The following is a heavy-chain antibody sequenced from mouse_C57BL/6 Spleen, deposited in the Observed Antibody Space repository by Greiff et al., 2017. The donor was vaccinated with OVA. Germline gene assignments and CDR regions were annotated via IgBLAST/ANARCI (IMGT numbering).Heavy chain of an antibody. J-gene: IGHJ4*01. D-gene: IGHD2-14*01. CDR3: ARGYHAMDY. CDR2: IYPGSGNT. V-gene: IGHV1-76*01. CDR1: GYTFTDYY. Sequence: VQLQQSGAELVRPGASVKLSCKASGYTFTDYYINWVKQRPGQGLEWIARIYPGSGNTYYNEKFKGKATLTAEKSSSTAYMQLSSLTSEDSAVYFCARGYHAMDYWGQGTSVTVSS.